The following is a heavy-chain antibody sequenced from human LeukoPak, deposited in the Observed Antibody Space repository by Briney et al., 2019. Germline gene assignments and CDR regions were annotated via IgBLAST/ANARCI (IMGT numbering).Heavy chain of an antibody. J-gene: IGHJ4*02. CDR2: INAGNGNT. V-gene: IGHV1-3*01. Sequence: ASVKVSCKASGYTFTSYGISWVRQAPGQRLEWMGWINAGNGNTKYSQKFQGRVTVTRDTSASTAYMELSSLRSEDTAVYYCARDRGGSYCDYWGQGTLVTVSS. CDR3: ARDRGGSYCDY. CDR1: GYTFTSYG. D-gene: IGHD1-26*01.